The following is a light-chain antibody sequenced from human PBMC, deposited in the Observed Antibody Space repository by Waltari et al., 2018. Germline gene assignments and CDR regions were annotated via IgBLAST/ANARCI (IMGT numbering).Light chain of an antibody. CDR2: SND. V-gene: IGLV1-44*01. CDR1: NYNIGSGP. CDR3: ATWDGRVNGVL. J-gene: IGLJ2*01. Sequence: QSVLTQAPSVSGTPGQRVTISCSGTNYNIGSGPVNWYQQVPGISPKLLIYSNDRRPSGVPDRFSGSKSGTSASLAISGLQSEDEADYYCATWDGRVNGVLFGGGTKVTVL.